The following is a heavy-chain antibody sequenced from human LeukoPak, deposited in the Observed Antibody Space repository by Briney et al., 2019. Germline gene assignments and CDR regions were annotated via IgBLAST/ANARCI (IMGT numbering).Heavy chain of an antibody. CDR3: AKSGYNRFDY. CDR2: ISGSDSST. CDR1: GFTFSSYA. D-gene: IGHD5-24*01. J-gene: IGHJ4*02. Sequence: GGSLRPSCAASGFTFSSYAMSWVRQAPGKGLEWVSTISGSDSSTHYADSVKGRFTISRDNSKNTLYLQMNSLRADDTAVYYCAKSGYNRFDYWGQGTLVTVSS. V-gene: IGHV3-23*01.